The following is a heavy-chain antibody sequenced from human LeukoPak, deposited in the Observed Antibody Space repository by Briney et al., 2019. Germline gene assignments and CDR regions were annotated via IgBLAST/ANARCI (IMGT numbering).Heavy chain of an antibody. CDR1: GFTFSSYA. Sequence: PGGSLRLSCAASGFTFSSYAMSWVRQAPGKGLEWVSAISGSGGSTYYADSVKGRFTISRDNSKNTLYLQMNSLRAEDTAVYYCAKFNGIVVVPAAINWFDPWGQGTLVTVSS. CDR3: AKFNGIVVVPAAINWFDP. D-gene: IGHD2-2*01. V-gene: IGHV3-23*01. CDR2: ISGSGGST. J-gene: IGHJ5*02.